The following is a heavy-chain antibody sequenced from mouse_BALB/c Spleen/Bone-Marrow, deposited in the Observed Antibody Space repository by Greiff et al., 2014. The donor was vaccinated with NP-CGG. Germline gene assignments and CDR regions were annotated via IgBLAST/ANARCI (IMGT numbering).Heavy chain of an antibody. Sequence: VQGVESGPGLVQPSQSLSITCTVSGFSLTSYGVHWVRQSPGKGLEWLGVIWSSGSTDYNAAFISRLSISKDNSKSQVFFKMNSLQADDTAIYYCARTTLYKGYFDYWGQGTTLTVSS. CDR2: IWSSGST. CDR1: GFSLTSYG. V-gene: IGHV2-4-1*01. D-gene: IGHD1-3*01. CDR3: ARTTLYKGYFDY. J-gene: IGHJ2*01.